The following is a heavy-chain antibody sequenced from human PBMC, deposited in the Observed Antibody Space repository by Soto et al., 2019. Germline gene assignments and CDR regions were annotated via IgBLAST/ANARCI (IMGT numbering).Heavy chain of an antibody. CDR3: AGDKSTCGWYTLEY. CDR2: IPTDGVT. J-gene: IGHJ4*02. D-gene: IGHD6-19*01. V-gene: IGHV3-53*01. CDR1: GFTVRGNY. Sequence: GGSRTLSCAPSGFTVRGNYMSWARQAAETGLECVSIIPTDGVTYYAASVKGRFTISSDDSKNTLFLQMNSLTAEDTALYYCAGDKSTCGWYTLEYWGQGTLVTVSS.